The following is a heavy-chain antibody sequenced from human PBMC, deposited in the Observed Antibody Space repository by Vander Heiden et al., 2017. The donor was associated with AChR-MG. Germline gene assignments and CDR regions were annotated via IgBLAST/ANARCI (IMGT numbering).Heavy chain of an antibody. D-gene: IGHD2-8*01. V-gene: IGHV4-34*01. CDR3: ARGVSNYGMDV. CDR2: INHSGST. CDR1: GESFSPYY. Sequence: QVLLQQWGAGLLKPSETLSLTCAVYGESFSPYYWGWIRQPPGKGLELVGEINHSGSTNYNPSLKSRVTISVDTSKTQFSLNLSSVTAADTAVYYCARGVSNYGMDVWGQGTTVTVSS. J-gene: IGHJ6*02.